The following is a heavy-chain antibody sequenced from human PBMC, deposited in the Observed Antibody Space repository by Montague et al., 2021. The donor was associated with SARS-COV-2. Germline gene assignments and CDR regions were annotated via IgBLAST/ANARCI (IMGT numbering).Heavy chain of an antibody. J-gene: IGHJ3*01. CDR3: AEPPRHDYAE. D-gene: IGHD4-17*01. CDR1: GFTFSSYA. Sequence: SLRLSCAASGFTFSSYAMSWVRQAPGKGLEWVSVIYSGGSSTYYSDSVKGRFTISRDNSKNTLYLQMNSLRAEDTAVYYCAEPPRHDYAEWGQGTMVTVSS. V-gene: IGHV3-23*03. CDR2: IYSGGSST.